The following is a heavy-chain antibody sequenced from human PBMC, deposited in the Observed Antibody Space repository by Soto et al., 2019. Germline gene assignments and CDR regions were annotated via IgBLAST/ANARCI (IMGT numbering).Heavy chain of an antibody. Sequence: GGSLRLSCAASGFTFSSYGMHWVRQAPGKGLEWVAVISYDGSNKYYADSVKGRFTISRDNSKNTLYLQMNSLRAEDTAVYYCAREYGSGSYYPNWFDPWGQGTLVTVSS. D-gene: IGHD3-10*01. CDR1: GFTFSSYG. CDR2: ISYDGSNK. CDR3: AREYGSGSYYPNWFDP. J-gene: IGHJ5*02. V-gene: IGHV3-30*03.